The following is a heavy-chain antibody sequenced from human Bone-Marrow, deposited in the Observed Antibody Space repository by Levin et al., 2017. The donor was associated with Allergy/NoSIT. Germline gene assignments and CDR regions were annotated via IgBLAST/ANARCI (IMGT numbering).Heavy chain of an antibody. J-gene: IGHJ3*02. V-gene: IGHV1-46*02. D-gene: IGHD5-18*01. CDR3: AKVRSYGPRWSGDAFDT. CDR1: GYTFNSYY. CDR2: INPSGGNI. Sequence: ASVKVSCKASGYTFNSYYMNWVRQAPGQGLEWMGIINPSGGNIIDAQKFQGRLTLTRDTSTSTVYMELSSLTSDDTALYYCAKVRSYGPRWSGDAFDTWGQGTMVTVSS.